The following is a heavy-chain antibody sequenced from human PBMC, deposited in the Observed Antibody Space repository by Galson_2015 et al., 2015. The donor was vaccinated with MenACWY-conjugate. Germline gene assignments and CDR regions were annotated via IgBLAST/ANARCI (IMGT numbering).Heavy chain of an antibody. D-gene: IGHD3-9*01. CDR1: GFTFSIYG. CDR3: APSDILTGYYLG. V-gene: IGHV3-30*02. J-gene: IGHJ4*02. Sequence: SLRLSCAASGFTFSIYGMHWVRQAPGKGLEWVAFIRYDGSNKYYADSVKGRFTISRDNSKNTLYLQMNSLRAEDTAVYYCAPSDILTGYYLGWGQGTLVTVSS. CDR2: IRYDGSNK.